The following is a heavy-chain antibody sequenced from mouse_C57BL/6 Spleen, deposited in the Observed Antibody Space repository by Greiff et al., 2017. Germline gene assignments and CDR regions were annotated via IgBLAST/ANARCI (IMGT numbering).Heavy chain of an antibody. Sequence: EVQRVESGGGLVKPGGSLTLSCAASGFTFSSYAMSWVRQTQEKRLVWVATISDGGSYTYYPDNVKGRFTISRVNAKNNRYLQMSKLKSEDTAMYYYAREQANWDYFDVWGTGTAVTVAA. D-gene: IGHD4-1*01. CDR3: AREQANWDYFDV. J-gene: IGHJ1*03. CDR2: ISDGGSYT. V-gene: IGHV5-4*01. CDR1: GFTFSSYA.